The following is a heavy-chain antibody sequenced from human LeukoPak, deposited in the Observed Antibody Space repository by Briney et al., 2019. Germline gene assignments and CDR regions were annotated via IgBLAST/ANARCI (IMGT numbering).Heavy chain of an antibody. CDR1: TVSGSSGNF. CDR2: VHKSGRK. V-gene: IGHV4-4*02. D-gene: IGHD1-26*01. Sequence: SETLSLTCALSTVSGSSGNFWSWVRQPPGEGLEWIGEVHKSGRKNYNPSLKTRVTISIDASKNQLSLELTSVTAADTAVYYCARELRGAPTPGAYWGQGTRVTVSS. J-gene: IGHJ4*02. CDR3: ARELRGAPTPGAY.